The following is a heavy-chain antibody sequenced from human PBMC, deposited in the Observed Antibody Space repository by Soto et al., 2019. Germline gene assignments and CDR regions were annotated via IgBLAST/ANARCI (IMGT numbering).Heavy chain of an antibody. CDR1: CGSITSSSYY. Sequence: ASETLSLTCTVSCGSITSSSYYWGWIRQPPGKGLEWIGNIYYNGSTKYKTSLKNQVNKSVDTSKNKLSLKLSSETAADTAVYYCARCLEYGSGWWFDPWGQGTLVTVSS. CDR3: ARCLEYGSGWWFDP. D-gene: IGHD6-19*01. V-gene: IGHV4-39*07. J-gene: IGHJ5*02. CDR2: IYYNGST.